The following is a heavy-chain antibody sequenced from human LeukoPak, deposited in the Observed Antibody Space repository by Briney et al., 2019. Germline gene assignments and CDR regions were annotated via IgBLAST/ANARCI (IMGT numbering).Heavy chain of an antibody. CDR2: ISSSSSYI. CDR1: GFTFRSYN. V-gene: IGHV3-21*01. Sequence: PGGSLTLSCAASGFTFRSYNMNWVRQAPGKRPEWVSSISSSSSYIYYADSVKGRFTISRDNAKNSLYLQMNSLRAEDTALYYCARGASRANYWAQGTLVTVSS. CDR3: ARGASRANY. J-gene: IGHJ4*02.